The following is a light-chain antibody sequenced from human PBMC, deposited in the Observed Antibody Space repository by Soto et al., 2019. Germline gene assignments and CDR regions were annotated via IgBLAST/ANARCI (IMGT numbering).Light chain of an antibody. CDR2: LNSDGSH. V-gene: IGLV4-69*01. J-gene: IGLJ3*02. CDR1: SGHSSYA. CDR3: QTWDTGIL. Sequence: QSVLTQSPSASASLGASVKLTCTLSSGHSSYAIAWHQQQPEKGPRYLMKLNSDGSHNKGDGIPDRFSGSSSGAERYLTISSRQSEDEADYYCQTWDTGILFGGGTKLTVL.